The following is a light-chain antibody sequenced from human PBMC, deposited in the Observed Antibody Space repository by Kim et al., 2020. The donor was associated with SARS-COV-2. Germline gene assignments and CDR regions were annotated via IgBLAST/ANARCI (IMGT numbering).Light chain of an antibody. CDR2: GAS. J-gene: IGKJ1*01. Sequence: YPGERATLSCRASQSLTTNYLAWYQQKPGQAPTLLIYGASSRATNIPDRFSGSGSGTDFTLTISRLEPEDFAVYFCQQYVSSSWTFGQGTKVDIK. CDR3: QQYVSSSWT. CDR1: QSLTTNY. V-gene: IGKV3-20*01.